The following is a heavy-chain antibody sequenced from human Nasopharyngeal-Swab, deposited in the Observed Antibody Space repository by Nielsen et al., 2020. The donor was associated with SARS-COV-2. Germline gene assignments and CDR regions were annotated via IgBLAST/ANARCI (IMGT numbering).Heavy chain of an antibody. CDR3: ARAGTSDYYYYGMDV. V-gene: IGHV3-20*01. J-gene: IGHJ6*02. Sequence: GESLKISCAASGFIFDDYGMSWVRQAPGKGLEWVSGINWNGGSTGYADSVKGRFTISRDNAKNSLYLQMNSLRAEDTALYHCARAGTSDYYYYGMDVWGQGTTVTVSS. D-gene: IGHD6-13*01. CDR1: GFIFDDYG. CDR2: INWNGGST.